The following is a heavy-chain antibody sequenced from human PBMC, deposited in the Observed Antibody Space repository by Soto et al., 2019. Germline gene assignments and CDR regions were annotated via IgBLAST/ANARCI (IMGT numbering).Heavy chain of an antibody. Sequence: EVQLLESGGGLVQPGGSLRLSCAASGFTFNNYALSWVRQAPGKGLEWVSGISGTGGSTFYADSVKGRFTISRDNYKSTLYLQMNSLRAEDTAVYYCVKDSPPRPGSSLDAFDIWGQGTMLTVSS. CDR2: ISGTGGST. V-gene: IGHV3-23*01. CDR1: GFTFNNYA. CDR3: VKDSPPRPGSSLDAFDI. J-gene: IGHJ3*02. D-gene: IGHD3-10*01.